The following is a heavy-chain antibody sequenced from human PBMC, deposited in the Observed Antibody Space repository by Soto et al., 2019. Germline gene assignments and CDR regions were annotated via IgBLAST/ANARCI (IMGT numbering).Heavy chain of an antibody. D-gene: IGHD3-16*01. Sequence: PGGSLRLSWAASGFSRSRYWMSWVRQARGKGLEWVANIKQDGSEKYYVDSVKGRFTISRDNAKNSLYLQMNSLRAEDTAVYYCARYVGGWFDPWGQGTLVTVSS. CDR1: GFSRSRYW. J-gene: IGHJ5*02. CDR2: IKQDGSEK. V-gene: IGHV3-7*01. CDR3: ARYVGGWFDP.